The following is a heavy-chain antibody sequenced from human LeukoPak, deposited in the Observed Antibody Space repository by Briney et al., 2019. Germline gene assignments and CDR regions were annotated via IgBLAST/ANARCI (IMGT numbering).Heavy chain of an antibody. J-gene: IGHJ6*03. V-gene: IGHV3-30*04. CDR2: MSSDGNDK. CDR1: GFTFSSYT. D-gene: IGHD3-9*01. CDR3: EREGHYDILTGYSPVEYYYYYMDV. Sequence: GGSLRLSCAASGFTFSSYTIHWVRQAPGKGLHWVAVMSSDGNDKHYAASVKGRFTISRDNSKTTVYLQMNSLRPDDTALYYCEREGHYDILTGYSPVEYYYYYMDVWGKGTTVTVSS.